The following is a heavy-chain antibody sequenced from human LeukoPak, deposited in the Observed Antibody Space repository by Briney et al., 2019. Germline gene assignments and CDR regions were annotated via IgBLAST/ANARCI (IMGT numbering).Heavy chain of an antibody. Sequence: GGSLRLSCAASGFTFSNYAMTWVRQAPGKGLECVSGINANGGTSYYADSVRGRFTVSRDNSKNTLSLQMNSLRAEDSAIYYCAKTNGYFDYWGQGPLVTVSS. CDR1: GFTFSNYA. CDR2: INANGGTS. J-gene: IGHJ4*02. CDR3: AKTNGYFDY. V-gene: IGHV3-23*01.